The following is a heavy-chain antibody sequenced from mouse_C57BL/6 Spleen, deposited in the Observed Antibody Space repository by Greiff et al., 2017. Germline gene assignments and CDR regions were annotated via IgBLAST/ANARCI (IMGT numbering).Heavy chain of an antibody. V-gene: IGHV1-81*01. CDR1: GYTFTSYG. CDR2: IYPRSGNT. Sequence: VQLQQSGAELARPGASVKLSCKASGYTFTSYGISWVKQRTGQGLEWIGEIYPRSGNTYYNEKFKGKATLTADKSSSTAYMELRSLTSEDSAIDFCARDYYGSSAYAMDYWGQGTSVTVSS. J-gene: IGHJ4*01. CDR3: ARDYYGSSAYAMDY. D-gene: IGHD1-1*01.